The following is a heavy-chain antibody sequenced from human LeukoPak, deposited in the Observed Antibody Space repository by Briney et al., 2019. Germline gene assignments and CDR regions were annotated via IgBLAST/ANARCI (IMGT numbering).Heavy chain of an antibody. CDR1: GFTFSSYG. D-gene: IGHD3-10*01. J-gene: IGHJ4*02. Sequence: GGSLRLSCAASGFTFSSYGMHWVRQAPGKGLEWVAVIWYDGSNKYYADSVKGRFTISRDNSKNTLYLQMDGLRAEDTAVYYCARNAPGSYHQDYWGQGTLVTVSS. V-gene: IGHV3-33*01. CDR2: IWYDGSNK. CDR3: ARNAPGSYHQDY.